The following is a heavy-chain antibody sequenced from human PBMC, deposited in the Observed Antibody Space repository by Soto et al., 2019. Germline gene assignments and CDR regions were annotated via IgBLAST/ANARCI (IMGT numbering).Heavy chain of an antibody. V-gene: IGHV3-64D*06. Sequence: AGGSLRLSCAASGFTFSSYGMHWVRQAPGKGLEFVSVISVNGGSTYYADSVKGRFTISRDNSKNTLYLQMSSLRAEDTAVYYCVKDRRAAASYAFDIWGQGTMVTVSS. D-gene: IGHD6-13*01. CDR2: ISVNGGST. J-gene: IGHJ3*02. CDR3: VKDRRAAASYAFDI. CDR1: GFTFSSYG.